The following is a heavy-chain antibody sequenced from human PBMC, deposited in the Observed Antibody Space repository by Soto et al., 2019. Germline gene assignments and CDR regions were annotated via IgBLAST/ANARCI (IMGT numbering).Heavy chain of an antibody. V-gene: IGHV1-69*08. J-gene: IGHJ6*02. CDR3: AREDRDGETGLVPAAIDGMDF. Sequence: QVQLVQSGAEVKKPGSSVKVSCKASGGTFSRYSITWVRQAPGHGLEWIGRIIPIFGIASYAQKFQGRVTSTADESTSTALKELSSLRSDDTVVYYCAREDRDGETGLVPAAIDGMDFWGQMTTFTVSS. CDR1: GGTFSRYS. D-gene: IGHD2-2*02. CDR2: IIPIFGIA.